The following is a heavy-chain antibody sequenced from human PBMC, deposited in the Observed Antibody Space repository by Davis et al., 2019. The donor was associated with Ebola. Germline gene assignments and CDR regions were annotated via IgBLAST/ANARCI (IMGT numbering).Heavy chain of an antibody. Sequence: GESLKISCAASGFTFSSYAMHWVRQAPGKGLEWVAVISYDGSNKYYADSVKGRFTISRDNSKNTLYLQMNSLRAEDTAVYYCARFLEDYSGAFDIWGQGTMVTVSS. CDR2: ISYDGSNK. J-gene: IGHJ3*02. CDR3: ARFLEDYSGAFDI. V-gene: IGHV3-30*14. CDR1: GFTFSSYA. D-gene: IGHD3-3*01.